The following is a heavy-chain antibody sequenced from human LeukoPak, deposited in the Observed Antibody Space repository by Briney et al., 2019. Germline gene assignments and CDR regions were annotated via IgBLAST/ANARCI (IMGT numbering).Heavy chain of an antibody. CDR1: IGSISNYY. V-gene: IGHV4-59*12. CDR2: IYHSGST. D-gene: IGHD3-16*02. CDR3: ARASFYLGFGAFDI. Sequence: SETLSLTCTVSIGSISNYYWSWIRQPPGKGLEWIGYIYHSGSTYYNPSLKSRVTISVDRSKNQFSLKLSSVTAADTAVYYCARASFYLGFGAFDIWGQGTMVTVSS. J-gene: IGHJ3*02.